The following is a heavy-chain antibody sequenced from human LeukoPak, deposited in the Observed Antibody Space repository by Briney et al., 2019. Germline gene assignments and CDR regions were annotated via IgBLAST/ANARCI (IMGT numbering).Heavy chain of an antibody. Sequence: GGSLRLSCAASGFTFNNYAMNWVRQAPGKGLEWVSGISASGGSTYYADSVKGRFTISRDNSKNTLHVQMNSLRAEDTAVYFCARVPGRASSYYFDYWGQGTLVTVSS. CDR1: GFTFNNYA. J-gene: IGHJ4*02. V-gene: IGHV3-23*01. CDR3: ARVPGRASSYYFDY. CDR2: ISASGGST.